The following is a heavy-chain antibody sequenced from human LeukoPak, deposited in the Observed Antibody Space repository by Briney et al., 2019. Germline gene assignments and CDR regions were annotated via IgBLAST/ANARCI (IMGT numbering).Heavy chain of an antibody. J-gene: IGHJ4*02. CDR3: ARGPMYSASYNY. D-gene: IGHD1-26*01. V-gene: IGHV1-2*02. CDR2: INPNSGGT. Sequence: ASVKVSCKASGYTFTGYYMHWVRQAPGQGLEWMGWINPNSGGTNYAQKFQGRVTVTRNTSISTAYMELSGLRSDDTAVYYCARGPMYSASYNYWGQGTLVTVSS. CDR1: GYTFTGYY.